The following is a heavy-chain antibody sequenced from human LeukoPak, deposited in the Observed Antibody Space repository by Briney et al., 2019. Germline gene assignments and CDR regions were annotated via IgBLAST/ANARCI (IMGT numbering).Heavy chain of an antibody. CDR3: AKDSGYSSGLTDY. CDR1: GYTFTSYD. CDR2: MNPNSGNT. Sequence: ASVKVSCKASGYTFTSYDINWVRQATGQGLEWMGWMNPNSGNTGYAQKFQGRVTMTRNTSISTAYMELSRLRSDDTAVYYCAKDSGYSSGLTDYWGQGTLVTVSS. D-gene: IGHD6-19*01. V-gene: IGHV1-8*01. J-gene: IGHJ4*02.